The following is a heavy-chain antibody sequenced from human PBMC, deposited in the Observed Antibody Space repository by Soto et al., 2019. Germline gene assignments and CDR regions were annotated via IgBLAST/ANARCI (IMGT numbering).Heavy chain of an antibody. CDR1: GFTFSSYS. J-gene: IGHJ6*02. V-gene: IGHV3-48*02. CDR3: ARDRITMVRGVIRDYYYYGMDV. D-gene: IGHD3-10*01. Sequence: PGASLTLSCAASGFTFSSYSVNWVRQAPGKGLEWVSYISSSSSTIYYADSVKGRFTISRDNAKNSLYLQMNSLRDEDTAVYYCARDRITMVRGVIRDYYYYGMDVWGQGTTVTVSS. CDR2: ISSSSSTI.